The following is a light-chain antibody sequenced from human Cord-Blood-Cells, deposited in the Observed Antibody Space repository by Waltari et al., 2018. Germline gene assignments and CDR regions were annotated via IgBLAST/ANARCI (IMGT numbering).Light chain of an antibody. V-gene: IGLV2-14*01. CDR1: SSDVGGYNY. J-gene: IGLJ2*01. Sequence: HSALTQPAPVSGSPGQSIPISCPGTSSDVGGYNYVSWYQQHPGKAPNLMIYDVSNPPSAVSKRISGSKSGNTASLASSGLQAEDEADYYCSSYTSSSALVVFGGGTKLTVL. CDR2: DVS. CDR3: SSYTSSSALVV.